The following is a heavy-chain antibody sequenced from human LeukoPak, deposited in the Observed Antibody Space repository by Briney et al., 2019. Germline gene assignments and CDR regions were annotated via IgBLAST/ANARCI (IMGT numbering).Heavy chain of an antibody. CDR2: INSDGSNT. Sequence: SGGSLRLSCAASGFTFSSYWMHWVRQVPGKGLVWVSRINSDGSNTRYADSVKGRFTISRDNAKNTLYLQMNSLRAEDTAVYYCARDLRSGALDYFDSLGRGTLVTVSS. CDR3: ARDLRSGALDYFDS. D-gene: IGHD1-1*01. CDR1: GFTFSSYW. V-gene: IGHV3-74*01. J-gene: IGHJ4*02.